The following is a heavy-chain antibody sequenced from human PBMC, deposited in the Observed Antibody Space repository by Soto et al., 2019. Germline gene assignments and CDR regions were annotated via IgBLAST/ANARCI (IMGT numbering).Heavy chain of an antibody. CDR2: IYYSGST. CDR1: SDSITSYY. J-gene: IGHJ5*02. V-gene: IGHV4-59*01. D-gene: IGHD5-12*01. CDR3: ARGRGYDYSGWFDP. Sequence: QVQLQESGPGLVKPSETLSLTCTVSSDSITSYYWTWIRRPPGKGLEWIGYIYYSGSTVYNPSLESRVTISLDTSKNQFSLILASVTAVDTAVYYCARGRGYDYSGWFDPWGQGTLVTVSS.